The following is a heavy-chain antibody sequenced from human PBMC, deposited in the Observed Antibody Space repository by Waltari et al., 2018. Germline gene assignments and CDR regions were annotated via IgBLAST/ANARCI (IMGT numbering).Heavy chain of an antibody. CDR1: GFIFSVFA. J-gene: IGHJ4*02. V-gene: IGHV3-23*01. CDR3: AKGLRAETVESLDD. CDR2: ITSSGRKT. D-gene: IGHD4-17*01. Sequence: LESGGTLIAPGESLRLSCLGSGFIFSVFARIWVRQAPGKGLAWVSGITSSGRKTYYADSVSGRFSSSRDNSKKTLYLQMNRLTADDTAIYCCAKGLRAETVESLDDWGQGTLVTVSS.